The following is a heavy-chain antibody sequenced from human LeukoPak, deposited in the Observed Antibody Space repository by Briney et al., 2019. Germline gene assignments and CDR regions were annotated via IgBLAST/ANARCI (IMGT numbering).Heavy chain of an antibody. V-gene: IGHV4-4*07. CDR3: ARDRQWFGELSWFDP. CDR1: GGSISRYY. J-gene: IGHJ5*02. CDR2: IYTSGSI. Sequence: PSETLSLTCTVSGGSISRYYWSWIRQPPGKGLEWIRRIYTSGSINYNPSIKSRVTMSVDTSKYQFSLKLSSVTAADTAVYYCARDRQWFGELSWFDPWGQGTLVTVSS. D-gene: IGHD3-10*01.